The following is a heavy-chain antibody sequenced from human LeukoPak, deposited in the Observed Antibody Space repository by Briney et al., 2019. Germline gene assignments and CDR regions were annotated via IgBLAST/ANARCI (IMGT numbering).Heavy chain of an antibody. Sequence: GGSLRLSCAASGFTFSSYAMSWVRQAPGKGLEWVSAISGSGGSTYYADSVKGRFTISRDNSKNTLYLQMNSLRAEDTAVYYCAKDSLGGVGATLDYWGQGTLVTVS. CDR3: AKDSLGGVGATLDY. CDR1: GFTFSSYA. D-gene: IGHD1-26*01. V-gene: IGHV3-23*01. CDR2: ISGSGGST. J-gene: IGHJ4*02.